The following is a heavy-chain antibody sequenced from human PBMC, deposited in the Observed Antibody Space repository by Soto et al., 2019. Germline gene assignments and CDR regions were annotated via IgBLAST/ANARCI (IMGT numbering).Heavy chain of an antibody. D-gene: IGHD1-1*01. V-gene: IGHV3-23*01. Sequence: GGSLRLSCATSGFTLSNSVMSWVRQAPGKGLEWVSTIAGKTYYSDPVKGRFTISRDNSQSTLYLQLNSLRAEDTAVYYCARKIDVPTGMLDHWGQGTLVTVSS. CDR3: ARKIDVPTGMLDH. J-gene: IGHJ4*02. CDR1: GFTLSNSV. CDR2: IAGKT.